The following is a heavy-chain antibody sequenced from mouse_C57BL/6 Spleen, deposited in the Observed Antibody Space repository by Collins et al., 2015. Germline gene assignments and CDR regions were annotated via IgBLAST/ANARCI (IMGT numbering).Heavy chain of an antibody. Sequence: PGASVKISCKASGYTFTDYYMNWVKQSHGKSLEWIGDINPNNGGTSYNQKFKGKATLTVDKSSSTAYMELRSLTSEDSAVYYCARLAFDYWGQGTTLTVSS. V-gene: IGHV1-26*01. CDR3: ARLAFDY. CDR1: GYTFTDYY. CDR2: INPNNGGT. J-gene: IGHJ2*01.